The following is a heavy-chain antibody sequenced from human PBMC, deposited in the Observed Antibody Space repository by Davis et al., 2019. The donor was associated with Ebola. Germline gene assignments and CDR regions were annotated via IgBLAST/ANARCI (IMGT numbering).Heavy chain of an antibody. Sequence: SVKVSCKASGYTFIASYIHWVRQAPGQGLEWMGRINPNGGGTVYAQKFQGRVTMTRDTSITTAYMDLTRLISDDAAVYYCARDREAAAAGYYGMDVWGKGTAVTVSS. CDR3: ARDREAAAAGYYGMDV. J-gene: IGHJ6*04. CDR2: INPNGGGT. CDR1: GYTFIASY. V-gene: IGHV1-2*06. D-gene: IGHD6-13*01.